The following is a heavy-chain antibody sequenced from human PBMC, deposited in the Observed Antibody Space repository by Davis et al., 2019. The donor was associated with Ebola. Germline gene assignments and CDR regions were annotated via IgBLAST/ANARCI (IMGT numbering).Heavy chain of an antibody. CDR1: GASMPNHY. CDR2: FYSSGNI. D-gene: IGHD3-3*01. CDR3: ERGRVAGGGRGPFFDF. J-gene: IGHJ4*02. V-gene: IGHV4-59*11. Sequence: PSETLSLTCNVSGASMPNHYWAWIRQPPGKGLEWLGYFYSSGNIDYKSSLRSRVTISVDTAKYQISLRLTSVTAADTASHYCERGRVAGGGRGPFFDFGGQGLLVTVSS.